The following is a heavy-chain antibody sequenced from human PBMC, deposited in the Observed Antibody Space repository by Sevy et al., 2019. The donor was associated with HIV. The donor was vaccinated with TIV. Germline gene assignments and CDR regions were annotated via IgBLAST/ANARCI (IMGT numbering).Heavy chain of an antibody. CDR1: GFSFSTSGEG. V-gene: IGHV2-5*02. J-gene: IGHJ3*02. CDR2: IYWDDDK. Sequence: SGPTLVNPTQTLTLTCTFSGFSFSTSGEGVGWIRQPPGKALEWLALIYWDDDKRYSPSLKSRLTITKGTSSNQVVLTMTNMDPVDTATYYCAHRRWTINTFDIWGQGTMVTVSS. CDR3: AHRRWTINTFDI. D-gene: IGHD3-3*01.